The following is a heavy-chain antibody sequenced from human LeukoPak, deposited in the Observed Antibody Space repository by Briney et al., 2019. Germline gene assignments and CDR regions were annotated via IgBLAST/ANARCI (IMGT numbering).Heavy chain of an antibody. CDR3: ARDPDTPMISQMDY. Sequence: GGSLRLSCAASGFTFSSYWMHWVRQAPGKGLVWVSCINIDGSSTTYADSVKGRFTISRDNAKNTLYLQMNSLRAEDTAVYYCARDPDTPMISQMDYWGQGTLVTVSS. D-gene: IGHD5-18*01. J-gene: IGHJ4*02. CDR2: INIDGSST. V-gene: IGHV3-74*01. CDR1: GFTFSSYW.